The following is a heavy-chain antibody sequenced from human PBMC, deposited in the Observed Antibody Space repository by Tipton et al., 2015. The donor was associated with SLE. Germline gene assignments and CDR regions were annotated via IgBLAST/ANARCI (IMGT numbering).Heavy chain of an antibody. J-gene: IGHJ4*02. CDR3: ARAKHIVVVRGYYFDY. CDR1: GVSISSYF. CDR2: IDNTGRT. Sequence: TLSLTCTVSGVSISSYFWTWIRQPPGKGLEWIGFIDNTGRTSYNPSVKSRVTISVDTSKNQFSLKLSSVTAADTAVYYCARAKHIVVVRGYYFDYWGQGTLVTVSS. V-gene: IGHV4-59*12. D-gene: IGHD2-21*01.